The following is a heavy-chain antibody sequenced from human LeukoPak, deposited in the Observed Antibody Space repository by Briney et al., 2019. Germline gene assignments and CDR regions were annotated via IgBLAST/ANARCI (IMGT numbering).Heavy chain of an antibody. Sequence: SETLSLTCAVYGGSFSGYYWSWIRQPPGKGLEWIGEINHSGSTNYNPSLKSRVTISVDTSKNQFSLKLSSVTAADTAVYYCARQADYDYVWGSYRPAPFDIWGQGTMVTVSS. D-gene: IGHD3-16*02. CDR1: GGSFSGYY. J-gene: IGHJ3*02. CDR2: INHSGST. CDR3: ARQADYDYVWGSYRPAPFDI. V-gene: IGHV4-34*01.